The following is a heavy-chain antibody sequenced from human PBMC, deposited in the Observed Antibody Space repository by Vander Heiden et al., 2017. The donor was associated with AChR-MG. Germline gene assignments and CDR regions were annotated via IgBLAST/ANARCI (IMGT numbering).Heavy chain of an antibody. V-gene: IGHV3-23*01. Sequence: EVQLLESGGGLVQPGGSLRLPCAASGSTFSSHPTSWVRQAPGKGLEWVSTISGDAANTYYADSVKGRFIISRDNSKNTLDLQMNSLRADDTAVYYCAKGTGWFPYFDYWGHGTLVTVSS. J-gene: IGHJ4*01. D-gene: IGHD6-19*01. CDR1: GSTFSSHP. CDR3: AKGTGWFPYFDY. CDR2: ISGDAANT.